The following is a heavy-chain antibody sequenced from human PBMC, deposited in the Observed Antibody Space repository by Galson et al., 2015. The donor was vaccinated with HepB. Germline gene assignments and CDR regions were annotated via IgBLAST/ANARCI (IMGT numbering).Heavy chain of an antibody. CDR3: ARDPSKGGFDY. D-gene: IGHD3-16*01. CDR1: GGTFSSYA. CDR2: IIPIFGTA. Sequence: SCKASGGTFSSYAISWARQAPGQGLEWMGGIIPIFGTANYAQKFQGRVTITADESTSTAYMELSSLRSEDTAVYYCARDPSKGGFDYWGQGTLVTVSS. J-gene: IGHJ4*02. V-gene: IGHV1-69*01.